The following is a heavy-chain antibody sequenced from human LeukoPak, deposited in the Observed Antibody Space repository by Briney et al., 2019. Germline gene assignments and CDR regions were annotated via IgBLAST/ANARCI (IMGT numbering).Heavy chain of an antibody. CDR1: GYTFTSYG. J-gene: IGHJ4*02. D-gene: IGHD6-19*01. V-gene: IGHV1-18*01. Sequence: GASVKVSCKASGYTFTSYGISWVRQAPGQGLEWMGWISAYNGNTNYAQKLQGRVTMTTDTSTSTAYMELRSLRSDDTAVYYCARGRGLGELAVASFDSWGQGILVTVSS. CDR3: ARGRGLGELAVASFDS. CDR2: ISAYNGNT.